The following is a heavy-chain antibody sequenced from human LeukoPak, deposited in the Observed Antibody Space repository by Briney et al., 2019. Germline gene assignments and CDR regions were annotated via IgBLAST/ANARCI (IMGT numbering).Heavy chain of an antibody. CDR2: IYYRGGT. CDR3: ARAVNDYAYSSGY. Sequence: SETLSLTCSVSGFSISSGSFWAWIRQPPGKGLEYVGIIYYRGGTHYNPSLKSRVTMSVETSDNQFFLNLTSLTAADTAVYYCARAVNDYAYSSGYWGQGTLVTVSS. V-gene: IGHV4-38-2*02. J-gene: IGHJ4*02. D-gene: IGHD3-16*01. CDR1: GFSISSGSF.